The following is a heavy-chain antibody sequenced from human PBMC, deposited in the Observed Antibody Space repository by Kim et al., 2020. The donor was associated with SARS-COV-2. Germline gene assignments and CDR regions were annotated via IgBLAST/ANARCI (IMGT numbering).Heavy chain of an antibody. V-gene: IGHV3-11*05. Sequence: GGSLRLSCAVSGFTFSDYYMSWIRQAPGKGLEWVSYISGSISYTNYADSVKGRFTISRDSAKNSLYLQMNSLRAEDTAVYYCARVGVGAASLYYCDYWGQGTQVTVSS. CDR3: ARVGVGAASLYYCDY. D-gene: IGHD2-15*01. CDR1: GFTFSDYY. CDR2: ISGSISYT. J-gene: IGHJ4*02.